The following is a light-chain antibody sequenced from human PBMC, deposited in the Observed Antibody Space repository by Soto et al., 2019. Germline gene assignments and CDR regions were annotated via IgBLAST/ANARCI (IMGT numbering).Light chain of an antibody. CDR2: GVS. CDR1: QSVGSS. J-gene: IGKJ1*01. Sequence: EIVLTQSPGTLSLSPGERATLSCRASQSVGSSLAWYQQKPGQAPRLLIYGVSNRATGIPDRFSGSGSGTDFTLTISRLEPEDFAVYYCQHYGSSLWTFGQGTNVEI. V-gene: IGKV3-20*01. CDR3: QHYGSSLWT.